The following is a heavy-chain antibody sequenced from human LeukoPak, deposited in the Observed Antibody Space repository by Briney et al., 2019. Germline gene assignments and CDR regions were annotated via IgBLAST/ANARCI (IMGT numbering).Heavy chain of an antibody. CDR2: IKSKIDGGTI. CDR1: GFNFNNAW. J-gene: IGHJ5*02. D-gene: IGHD2-21*02. Sequence: GGSLRLSCAASGFNFNNAWMTWVRQAPGKGLEWVGRIKSKIDGGTIDYAAPVKGRFTISRDDSKNTLYLQMNSLKADDTGVYYCGGDGRWFDPWGQGTLVTVSS. V-gene: IGHV3-15*01. CDR3: GGDGRWFDP.